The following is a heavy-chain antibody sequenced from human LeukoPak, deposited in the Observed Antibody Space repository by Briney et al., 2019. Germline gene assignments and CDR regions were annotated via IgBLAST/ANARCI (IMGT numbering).Heavy chain of an antibody. J-gene: IGHJ4*02. V-gene: IGHV4-31*03. CDR3: ARGSQKWELNKALDY. Sequence: SQTLSLTCTVSGGSISSGGYCWSWIRQHPGKGLEWMRYIYYSGSTYYNPSLKSRVTISVDTSKNQFSLKLSSVTAADTAVYYCARGSQKWELNKALDYWGQGTLVTVSS. CDR1: GGSISSGGYC. D-gene: IGHD1-26*01. CDR2: IYYSGST.